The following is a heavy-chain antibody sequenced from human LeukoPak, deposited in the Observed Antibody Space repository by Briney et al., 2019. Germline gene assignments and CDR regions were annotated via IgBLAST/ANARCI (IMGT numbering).Heavy chain of an antibody. V-gene: IGHV4-39*07. CDR3: ASRPRYDGSESHYYGMDV. CDR1: GGSISSSSYY. CDR2: IYYSGST. D-gene: IGHD3-10*01. Sequence: ASETLSLTCTVSGGSISSSSYYWGWIRQPPGKGLEWIGSIYYSGSTYYNPSLMSRLTLSLDKSKTQFSLNLFSVTAVDTAVYHCASRPRYDGSESHYYGMDVWGQGTTVTVSS. J-gene: IGHJ6*02.